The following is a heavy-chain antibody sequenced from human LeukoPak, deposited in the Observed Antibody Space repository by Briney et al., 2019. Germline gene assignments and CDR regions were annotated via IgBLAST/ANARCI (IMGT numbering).Heavy chain of an antibody. D-gene: IGHD2-2*01. Sequence: SETLSLTCTVSGGSISSYYWSWIRQPPGKGLEWIGYVYYTGSTNYNPSLKSRVTISLDTSKNQFSLKLNSVTAADTAVYYCARHYPVVVVPAAIYDAFDIWGQGTMVTVSS. J-gene: IGHJ3*02. CDR1: GGSISSYY. V-gene: IGHV4-59*08. CDR2: VYYTGST. CDR3: ARHYPVVVVPAAIYDAFDI.